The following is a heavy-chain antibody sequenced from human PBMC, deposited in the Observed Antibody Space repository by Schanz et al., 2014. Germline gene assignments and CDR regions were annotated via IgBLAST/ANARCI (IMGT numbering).Heavy chain of an antibody. CDR2: ISVYNHNK. CDR1: GFNFNNYD. D-gene: IGHD3-3*01. J-gene: IGHJ4*02. CDR3: ARSAGRDFWSGYYTRFDY. Sequence: QVQLVQSGAEGKKPGASVKVSCTASGFNFNNYDINWVRQATGQGLEWMGWISVYNHNKEYDQKFQGRVTMTTDTSTSTVYMELRSLRSDDTAVYYCARSAGRDFWSGYYTRFDYWGQGTLVTVSS. V-gene: IGHV1-18*04.